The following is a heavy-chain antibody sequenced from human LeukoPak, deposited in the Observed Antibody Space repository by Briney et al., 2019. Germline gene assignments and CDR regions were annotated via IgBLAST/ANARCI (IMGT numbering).Heavy chain of an antibody. Sequence: ASVKVSCKASGYTFTGYYMHWGRQAPGQGLGWMGWINPNSGGTNYAQKFQGRVTMTRDTSISTAYMELSRLRSDDTAVYYCARDLGDRRVDYWGQGTLVTVSS. CDR2: INPNSGGT. J-gene: IGHJ4*02. V-gene: IGHV1-2*02. D-gene: IGHD4-17*01. CDR3: ARDLGDRRVDY. CDR1: GYTFTGYY.